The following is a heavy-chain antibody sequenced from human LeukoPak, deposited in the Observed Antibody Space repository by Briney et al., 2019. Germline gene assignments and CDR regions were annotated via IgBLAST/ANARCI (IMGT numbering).Heavy chain of an antibody. CDR3: AKGLKVVAGSGPVDYYYYMDV. J-gene: IGHJ6*03. CDR1: GFTFSNYG. Sequence: GGTLRLPCAASGFTFSNYGMSRVRQAPGKGLEWVSAISGSGGSTYNADSVKGRFTISRDNSKNTLYLQMNSLRAEDTAVYYCAKGLKVVAGSGPVDYYYYMDVWGKGTTVTISS. D-gene: IGHD6-19*01. V-gene: IGHV3-23*01. CDR2: ISGSGGST.